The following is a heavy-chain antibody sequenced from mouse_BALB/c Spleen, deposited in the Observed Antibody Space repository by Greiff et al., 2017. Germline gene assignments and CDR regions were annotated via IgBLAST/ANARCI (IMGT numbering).Heavy chain of an antibody. Sequence: EVQLVESGGGLVKPGGSLKLSCAASGFTFSSYAMSWVRQTPEKRLEWVASISSGGSTYYPDSVKGRFTISRDNARNILYLQMSSLRSEDTAMYYCARGGDGRGAWFAYWGQGTLVTVSA. CDR3: ARGGDGRGAWFAY. CDR2: ISSGGST. V-gene: IGHV5-6-5*01. J-gene: IGHJ3*01. D-gene: IGHD2-3*01. CDR1: GFTFSSYA.